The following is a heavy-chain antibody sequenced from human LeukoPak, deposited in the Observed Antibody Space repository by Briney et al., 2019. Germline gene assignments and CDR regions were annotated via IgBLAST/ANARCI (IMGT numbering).Heavy chain of an antibody. V-gene: IGHV3-74*01. D-gene: IGHD6-13*01. Sequence: GGSLRLSCAASGFTFSSYWMHWVRQAPGKVLVWVSRINSDGSSTNYADSVKGRFTISRDNAKNTLYLQMNSLRAEDTAMYYCARAIAATGTSYWGQGTLVTVSS. CDR1: GFTFSSYW. CDR2: INSDGSST. J-gene: IGHJ4*02. CDR3: ARAIAATGTSY.